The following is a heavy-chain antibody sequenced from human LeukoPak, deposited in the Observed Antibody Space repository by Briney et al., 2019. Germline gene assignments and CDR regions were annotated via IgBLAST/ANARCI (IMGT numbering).Heavy chain of an antibody. CDR2: MNPNSGNT. CDR3: VRTYCSSTSCYQPYYYYYGMDV. J-gene: IGHJ6*02. CDR1: GYTFTNYD. V-gene: IGHV1-8*01. Sequence: ASVKVSCKASGYTFTNYDINWVRQATGQGLEWMGWMNPNSGNTVYAQKFQGRVTMTRNTSITTVYMELSSLRSEDTAVYYCVRTYCSSTSCYQPYYYYYGMDVWGQGTTVTVSS. D-gene: IGHD2-2*01.